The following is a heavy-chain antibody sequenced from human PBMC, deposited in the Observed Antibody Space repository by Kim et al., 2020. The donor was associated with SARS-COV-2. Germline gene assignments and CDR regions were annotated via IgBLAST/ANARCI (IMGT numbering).Heavy chain of an antibody. CDR2: LSRSADHT. V-gene: IGHV3-23*01. D-gene: IGHD4-17*01. Sequence: GGSLRLSCAASGFTFDSYAMSWVRQPPGKGLQWVSTLSRSADHTYYADSVEGRFTVFRDTSKNTFYLQMNSLRAEDTAFYYCAKDKGNYGDYEFDSWGQGTLVSISS. CDR1: GFTFDSYA. CDR3: AKDKGNYGDYEFDS. J-gene: IGHJ4*02.